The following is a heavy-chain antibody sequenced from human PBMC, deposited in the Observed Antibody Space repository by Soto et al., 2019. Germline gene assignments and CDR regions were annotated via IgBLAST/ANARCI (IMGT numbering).Heavy chain of an antibody. CDR1: GFTFNTYA. CDR3: AKFLQWSAEGLDY. J-gene: IGHJ4*02. V-gene: IGHV3-23*01. Sequence: GGSLRLSCVVSGFTFNTYAMGWVRQAPGQGLEWVSGISGRGDSTNYADSVKGRFTISRDNSKNTLFLQMNSLRVEDTAVYYCAKFLQWSAEGLDYWGRGTLVTV. CDR2: ISGRGDST. D-gene: IGHD4-4*01.